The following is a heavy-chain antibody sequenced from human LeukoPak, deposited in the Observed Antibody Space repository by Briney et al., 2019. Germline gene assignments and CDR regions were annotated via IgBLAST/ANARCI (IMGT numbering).Heavy chain of an antibody. J-gene: IGHJ4*02. Sequence: GGSLRLSCAASGFTFSSYFWMHWVRQAPGKGLVWVSRIKSDGSSSTYADSLKGRFTISRDSAKNSLYLQMNTLRAEDTAVYYCVRDLDLGGYSSFEDWGQGTLVTVSS. D-gene: IGHD4-23*01. V-gene: IGHV3-74*01. CDR3: VRDLDLGGYSSFED. CDR1: GFTFSSYFW. CDR2: IKSDGSSS.